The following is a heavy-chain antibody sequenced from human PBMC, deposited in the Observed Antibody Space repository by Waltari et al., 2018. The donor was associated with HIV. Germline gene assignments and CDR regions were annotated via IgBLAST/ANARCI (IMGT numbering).Heavy chain of an antibody. CDR1: GNNFISYW. CDR3: ARLGHSDQHSSGYYLFHY. D-gene: IGHD3-22*01. Sequence: EVQLVQSGAEVKKPGESLKISCTGSGNNFISYWIAWVRQMTGKGLEWMGIVHLDDSNTKYSPSFQGQVTISADKSIGTAYLQWSSLKASDTAMYYCARLGHSDQHSSGYYLFHYWGQGTLVTVSA. J-gene: IGHJ1*01. V-gene: IGHV5-51*01. CDR2: VHLDDSNT.